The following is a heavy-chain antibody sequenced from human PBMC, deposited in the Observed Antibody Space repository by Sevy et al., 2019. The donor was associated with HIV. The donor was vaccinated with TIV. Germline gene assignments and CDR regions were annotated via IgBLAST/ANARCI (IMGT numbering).Heavy chain of an antibody. CDR3: ARGECSGGSCYPHYYYGMDV. V-gene: IGHV1-2*02. CDR1: GYTFTGYY. D-gene: IGHD2-15*01. CDR2: INPNSGGT. J-gene: IGHJ6*02. Sequence: ASVKVSCKASGYTFTGYYMHWVRQAPGQGLEWMGWINPNSGGTNYAQKFQGRVTMTRDTSIRTAYMELSRLGSDDTAVYYCARGECSGGSCYPHYYYGMDVWGQGTTVTVSS.